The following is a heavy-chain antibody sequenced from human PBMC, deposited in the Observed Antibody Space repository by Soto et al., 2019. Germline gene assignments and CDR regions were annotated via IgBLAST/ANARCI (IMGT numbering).Heavy chain of an antibody. CDR2: ISYDGSNK. J-gene: IGHJ4*02. D-gene: IGHD3-10*01. Sequence: GESLKISCAASGFTFSSYAMHWVRQAPGKGLEWVAVISYDGSNKYYADSVKGRFTISRDNSKNTLYLQMNSLRAEDTAVYYCARGDYYGSGSYYILDYWGQGTLVTVSS. V-gene: IGHV3-30*04. CDR1: GFTFSSYA. CDR3: ARGDYYGSGSYYILDY.